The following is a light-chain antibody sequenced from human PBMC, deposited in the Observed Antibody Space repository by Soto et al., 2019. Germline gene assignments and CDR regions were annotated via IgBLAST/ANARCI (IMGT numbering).Light chain of an antibody. V-gene: IGKV3-15*01. J-gene: IGKJ1*01. Sequence: DTVMKQSPATLSVSPGEKATLSCRASESVGSHLAWYQQKAGQAPRLLIYGVSTRATGIPARFRGSGSETDFTLTISSLQSEDSAIYYCQQYDNWPPWTFGQGTKVEI. CDR1: ESVGSH. CDR3: QQYDNWPPWT. CDR2: GVS.